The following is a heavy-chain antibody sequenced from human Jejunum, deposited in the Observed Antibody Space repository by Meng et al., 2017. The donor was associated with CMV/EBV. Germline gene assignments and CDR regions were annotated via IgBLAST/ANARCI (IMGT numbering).Heavy chain of an antibody. CDR3: ARGYSSLDY. D-gene: IGHD5-18*01. CDR1: GDSSTTRGNF. CDR2: ISYSGTT. V-gene: IGHV4-61*08. J-gene: IGHJ4*02. Sequence: PPCTVAGDSSTTRGNFWSWVRQSPGKGLEWIGDISYSGTTQYNPSCESRVSMLADTSNSQFSLKLTSVTVADTAVYFCARGYSSLDYWGQGTLVTVSS.